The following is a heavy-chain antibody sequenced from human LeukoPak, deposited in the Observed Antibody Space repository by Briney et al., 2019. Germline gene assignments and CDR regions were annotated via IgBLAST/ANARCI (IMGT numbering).Heavy chain of an antibody. Sequence: PGGSLRLSCAASGFTFSDYDMHWVRQATGKGLEWVSAIGTAGDTYYTGSVKGRFTISRENAKNSLYLQMNSLRAGDTAVYYRARVAKERVGGVYYFDYLGQGTLVTVSS. CDR2: IGTAGDT. CDR3: ARVAKERVGGVYYFDY. J-gene: IGHJ4*02. D-gene: IGHD1-1*01. CDR1: GFTFSDYD. V-gene: IGHV3-13*01.